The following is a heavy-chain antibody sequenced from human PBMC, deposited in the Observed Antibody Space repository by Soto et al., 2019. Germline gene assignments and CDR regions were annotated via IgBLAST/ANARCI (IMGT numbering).Heavy chain of an antibody. D-gene: IGHD2-15*01. CDR3: ASPVGSPPDY. CDR1: GFTFSSYS. V-gene: IGHV3-21*01. CDR2: ISSSRSYI. Sequence: VGSLRLSCAASGFTFSSYSMNWVRQAPGKGLEWVSSISSSRSYIYYGDSVQGRFTISRDNAKNSLYLQMNSLRVEDTAVYYCASPVGSPPDYWGQGTLVTVSS. J-gene: IGHJ4*02.